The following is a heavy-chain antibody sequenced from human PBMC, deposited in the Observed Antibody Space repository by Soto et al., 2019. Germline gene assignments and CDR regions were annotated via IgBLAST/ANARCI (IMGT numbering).Heavy chain of an antibody. Sequence: QVQLVESGGGVVQPGRSLRLSCAASGFTFSSYGMHWVRQAPGKGLEWVAVIWYDGSNKYYADSVKGRFTISRDNSKNTLYLQMNSLRAEDTAVYYCASDIVVVPAAPVGWGQGTLVTVSS. V-gene: IGHV3-30*19. CDR1: GFTFSSYG. J-gene: IGHJ4*02. CDR3: ASDIVVVPAAPVG. CDR2: IWYDGSNK. D-gene: IGHD2-2*01.